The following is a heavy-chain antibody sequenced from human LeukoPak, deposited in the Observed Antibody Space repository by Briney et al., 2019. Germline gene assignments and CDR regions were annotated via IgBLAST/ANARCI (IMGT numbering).Heavy chain of an antibody. V-gene: IGHV3-15*01. Sequence: PGGSLRLSCAASGFTFSNAWMSWVRQAPGKGLEWVGRIKSKTDGGTTDYAAPVEGRFTISRDDSKNTLYLQMNSLKTEDTAVYYCTTERYYDFWSGYSWNFDYWGQGTLVTVSS. CDR2: IKSKTDGGTT. CDR3: TTERYYDFWSGYSWNFDY. D-gene: IGHD3-3*01. CDR1: GFTFSNAW. J-gene: IGHJ4*02.